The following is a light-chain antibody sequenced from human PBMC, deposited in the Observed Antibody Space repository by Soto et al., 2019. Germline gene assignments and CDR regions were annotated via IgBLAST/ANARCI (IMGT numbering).Light chain of an antibody. V-gene: IGKV1-5*03. CDR3: QQYYIYAT. CDR1: QTISNY. CDR2: RSS. J-gene: IGKJ1*01. Sequence: DIPMTQSPSTLSASVGDRVTITCRASQTISNYLTWYQQRPGKAPKLLIYRSSILQNGVPSRFSGSGSGTEFTLTISSLQPDDFAPYYCQQYYIYATFGQGTRVEI.